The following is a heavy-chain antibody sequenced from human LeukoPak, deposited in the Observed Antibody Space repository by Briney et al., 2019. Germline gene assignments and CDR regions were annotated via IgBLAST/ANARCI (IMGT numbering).Heavy chain of an antibody. D-gene: IGHD2-2*01. CDR2: INPSGGST. V-gene: IGHV1-46*01. J-gene: IGHJ6*02. CDR3: ARDLATVVVPAAIWDYYYYGMDV. Sequence: ASVKVSCKASGYTFTSYYMHWVRQAPGQGLEWMGIINPSGGSTSYAQKFQGRVTMTRDTSTSTVYMELSSLRSEDTAVYYCARDLATVVVPAAIWDYYYYGMDVWGQGTTATVSS. CDR1: GYTFTSYY.